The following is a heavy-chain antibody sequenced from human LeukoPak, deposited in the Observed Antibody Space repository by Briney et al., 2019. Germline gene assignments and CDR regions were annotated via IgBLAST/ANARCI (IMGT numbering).Heavy chain of an antibody. D-gene: IGHD3-10*01. J-gene: IGHJ2*01. CDR1: GGSISSYY. CDR2: IYYSGST. CDR3: ARSGSSGWYSDL. Sequence: SETLSLTCTVSGGSISSYYWSWIRQPPGKGLEWIGYIYYSGSTNYNPSLKSRVTISVDTSKNQFSLKLSSVTAADTAVYYCARSGSSGWYSDLRGRGTLVTVSS. V-gene: IGHV4-59*01.